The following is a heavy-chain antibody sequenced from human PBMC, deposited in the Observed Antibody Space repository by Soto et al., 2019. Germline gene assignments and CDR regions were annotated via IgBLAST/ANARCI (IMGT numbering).Heavy chain of an antibody. Sequence: EVQLVESGGGLVQPGRSLRLSCAASGFTFDDYAMHWVRQAPGQGLEWVSGISWNSGSIGYADSVKGRFTISRDNAKKSLYLQMNSLRAEDTALYYCAKDMSARPVTPDYWGQGTLVTVSS. CDR1: GFTFDDYA. D-gene: IGHD6-6*01. CDR2: ISWNSGSI. CDR3: AKDMSARPVTPDY. V-gene: IGHV3-9*01. J-gene: IGHJ4*02.